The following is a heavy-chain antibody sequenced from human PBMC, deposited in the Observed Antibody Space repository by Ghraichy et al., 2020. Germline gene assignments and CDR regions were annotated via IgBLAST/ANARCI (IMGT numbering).Heavy chain of an antibody. CDR2: IKSKSDGGTT. J-gene: IGHJ5*01. Sequence: GGSLRLSCSASGFNFRDAWMAWVRQAPGKGLEWVGRIKSKSDGGTTPYGAPMKGRFSVSRDDSENTLSLEMNSLKTEDTGMYYCTADRGIAAMPVFGSWGQGTLGTVSS. CDR3: TADRGIAAMPVFGS. V-gene: IGHV3-15*01. CDR1: GFNFRDAW. D-gene: IGHD1-14*01.